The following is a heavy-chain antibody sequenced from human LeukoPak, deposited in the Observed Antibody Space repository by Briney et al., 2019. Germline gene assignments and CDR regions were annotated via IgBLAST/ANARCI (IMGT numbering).Heavy chain of an antibody. CDR1: GFTFDDYA. CDR3: AKAGVFDYYYYGMDV. D-gene: IGHD2-8*01. Sequence: PGRSLRLSCAASGFTFDDYAMHWVRQAPGKGLEWVSGISWNSGNIGYADSVKGRFTISRDNAKNSLYLQMNSLRAEDTALYYCAKAGVFDYYYYGMDVWGQGTTVTVSS. CDR2: ISWNSGNI. V-gene: IGHV3-9*01. J-gene: IGHJ6*02.